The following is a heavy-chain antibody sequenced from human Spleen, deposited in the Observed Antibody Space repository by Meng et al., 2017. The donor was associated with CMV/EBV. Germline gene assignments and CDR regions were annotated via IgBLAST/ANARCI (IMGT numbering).Heavy chain of an antibody. CDR2: IYYSGNT. J-gene: IGHJ5*02. D-gene: IGHD6-6*01. CDR3: VRYVSAARSTDWFDP. Sequence: SETLSLTCTVSGGSISPGSFYWGWIRQPPGRGLEWIGSIYYSGNTYYNSSLKSRVTISLDTSKNRFSLRLNSVTAADTAVYFCVRYVSAARSTDWFDPWGQGILVTVSS. CDR1: GGSISPGSFY. V-gene: IGHV4-39*07.